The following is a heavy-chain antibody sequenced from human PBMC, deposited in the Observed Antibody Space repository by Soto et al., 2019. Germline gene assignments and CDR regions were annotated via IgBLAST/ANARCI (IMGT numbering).Heavy chain of an antibody. V-gene: IGHV4-39*01. CDR3: ARPRRAGSYYKGSFHY. J-gene: IGHJ4*02. D-gene: IGHD3-10*01. CDR2: IYYSVST. CDR1: GGSISSSSYY. Sequence: SETLSLTCTVSGGSISSSSYYWGWIRQPPGKGLEWIGGIYYSVSTYYNPSLKSRVTISVDTSKNQFSLKLSSVTAADTAVYYCARPRRAGSYYKGSFHYWGQGTLVTVSS.